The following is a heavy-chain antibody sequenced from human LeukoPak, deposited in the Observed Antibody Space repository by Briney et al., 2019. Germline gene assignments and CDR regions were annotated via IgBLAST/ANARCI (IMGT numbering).Heavy chain of an antibody. V-gene: IGHV4-39*07. Sequence: PSETLSLTCTVSGDSISNTDYYWGGIRQPPGKGLEWIGNIYYRGNTYYNSALKSRVTVSVDTSKNQLSVKLNSVTAADTAIYYCARALQWFGESRSYYFDSWGRGMLVTVSS. CDR1: GDSISNTDYY. CDR3: ARALQWFGESRSYYFDS. D-gene: IGHD3-10*01. J-gene: IGHJ4*02. CDR2: IYYRGNT.